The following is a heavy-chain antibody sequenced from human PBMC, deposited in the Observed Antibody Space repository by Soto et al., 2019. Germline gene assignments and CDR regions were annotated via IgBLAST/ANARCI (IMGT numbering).Heavy chain of an antibody. CDR1: GFTFSSYG. CDR3: ARWGIAAGDY. D-gene: IGHD6-13*01. J-gene: IGHJ4*02. Sequence: QVQLVESGGGVVQPGRSLRLSCAASGFTFSSYGIHWVRQAPGKGLEWVAVILYDGSNKYYADSVKDRFTISRDNSKNTLSLQMNSLRPEDTAVYYCARWGIAAGDYWGQGTLVTVSS. V-gene: IGHV3-33*01. CDR2: ILYDGSNK.